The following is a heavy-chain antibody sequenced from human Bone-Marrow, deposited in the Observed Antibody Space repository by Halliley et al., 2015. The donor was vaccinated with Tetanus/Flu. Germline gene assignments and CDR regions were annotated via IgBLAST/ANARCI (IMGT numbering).Heavy chain of an antibody. V-gene: IGHV3-33*01. Sequence: SGFTFRSYGMHWVRQAPGKGLEWVAVIWSDGSDKYYADSVKGRFTISRDNSKNTLYLQMNSLRTEDTAVYFCARDKRRVGYKPDGMNVWGQGTTVTVSS. CDR1: GFTFRSYG. D-gene: IGHD5-18*01. CDR2: IWSDGSDK. CDR3: ARDKRRVGYKPDGMNV. J-gene: IGHJ6*02.